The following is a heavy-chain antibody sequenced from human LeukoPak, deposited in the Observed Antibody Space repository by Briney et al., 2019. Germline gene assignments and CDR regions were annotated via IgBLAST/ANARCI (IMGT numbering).Heavy chain of an antibody. J-gene: IGHJ4*02. V-gene: IGHV3-7*01. D-gene: IGHD2-21*01. Sequence: GGSLRLSCAASGFTFSSNWMSWVRQAPGKGLEWVANIRQGGSDKYYMDSVKGRFTISRDNAKNSLSLQMNSLRVEDTAVYYCVRDRDGGDGGCCPPFAYWGQGVRVTVPS. CDR2: IRQGGSDK. CDR3: VRDRDGGDGGCCPPFAY. CDR1: GFTFSSNW.